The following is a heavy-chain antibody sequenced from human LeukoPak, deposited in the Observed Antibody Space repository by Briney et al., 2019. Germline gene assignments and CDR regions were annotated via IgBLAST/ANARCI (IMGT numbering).Heavy chain of an antibody. Sequence: SVKVSCKASGGTFSSYAISWVRQAPGQGLEWMGGILPFFGTANYAQKFQGRVTITADEATSTAYMELSSLRSEDTAVYYCARQVVPAAMSAFDIWGQGTMVTVSS. J-gene: IGHJ3*02. V-gene: IGHV1-69*01. CDR2: ILPFFGTA. D-gene: IGHD2-2*01. CDR3: ARQVVPAAMSAFDI. CDR1: GGTFSSYA.